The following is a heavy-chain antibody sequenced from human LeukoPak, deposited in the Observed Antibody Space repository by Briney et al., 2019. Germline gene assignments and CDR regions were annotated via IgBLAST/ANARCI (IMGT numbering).Heavy chain of an antibody. CDR1: GFTFSSYG. Sequence: GGSLRLSCAASGFTFSSYGMSWVRQAPGKGLEWVSAISGSGGSTYYADSVKGRFTISRDNSKNTLYLQMNGLRAEDTAVYYCARCYLYDYMDVWGKGTTVTVSS. CDR2: ISGSGGST. V-gene: IGHV3-23*01. J-gene: IGHJ6*03. D-gene: IGHD3-10*02. CDR3: ARCYLYDYMDV.